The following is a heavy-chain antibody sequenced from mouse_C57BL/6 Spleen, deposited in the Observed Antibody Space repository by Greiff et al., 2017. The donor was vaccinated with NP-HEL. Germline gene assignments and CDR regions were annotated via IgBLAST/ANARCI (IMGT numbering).Heavy chain of an antibody. CDR3: TRTTVVATGSYYFDY. Sequence: QVQLKESGAELVRPGASVTLSCKASGYTFTDYEMHWVKQTPVHGLEWIGAIDPETGGTAYNQKFKGKAILTADKSSSTAYMELRSLTSEDSAVYYCTRTTVVATGSYYFDYWGQGTTLTVSS. CDR1: GYTFTDYE. V-gene: IGHV1-15*01. CDR2: IDPETGGT. J-gene: IGHJ2*01. D-gene: IGHD1-1*01.